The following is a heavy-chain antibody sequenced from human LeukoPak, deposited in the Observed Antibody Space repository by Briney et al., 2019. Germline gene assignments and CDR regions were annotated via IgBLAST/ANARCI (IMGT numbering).Heavy chain of an antibody. CDR1: GGSISSYY. V-gene: IGHV4-59*12. CDR3: ARDVKAAAGFPDY. J-gene: IGHJ4*02. D-gene: IGHD6-13*01. Sequence: ETLSLTCTVSGGSISSYYWSWIRQPPGKGLEWIGYIYYSGSTNYNPSLKSRVTISVDTPKNQFSLKLSSVTAADTAVYYCARDVKAAAGFPDYWGQGTLVTVSS. CDR2: IYYSGST.